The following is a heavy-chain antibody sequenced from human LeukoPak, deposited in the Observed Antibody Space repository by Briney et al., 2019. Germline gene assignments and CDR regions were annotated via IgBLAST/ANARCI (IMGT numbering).Heavy chain of an antibody. J-gene: IGHJ4*02. V-gene: IGHV1-18*01. CDR2: ISAYNGNT. CDR3: ARLAVAGERPDY. Sequence: ASVKVSCKTSGYTFTSHGISWVRQAPGQGLEWMGWISAYNGNTNYAQKFQGRASMTTDTSTTTGYMELRSLRSDDTAVYYCARLAVAGERPDYWGQGTLVTVSS. D-gene: IGHD6-19*01. CDR1: GYTFTSHG.